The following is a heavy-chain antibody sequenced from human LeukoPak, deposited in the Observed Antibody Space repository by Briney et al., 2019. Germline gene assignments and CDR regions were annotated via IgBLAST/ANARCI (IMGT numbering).Heavy chain of an antibody. Sequence: GGSLRLSCVASGFTFSDSYMAWIRQAPGKGLECVSYIGTTINYADSVKGRFTISRDNAKNSLYLQMNSLRAEDTAVYYCARVLTGSWDWFDPWGQGTLVTVSS. CDR1: GFTFSDSY. CDR3: ARVLTGSWDWFDP. D-gene: IGHD2-8*02. CDR2: IGTTI. V-gene: IGHV3-11*04. J-gene: IGHJ5*02.